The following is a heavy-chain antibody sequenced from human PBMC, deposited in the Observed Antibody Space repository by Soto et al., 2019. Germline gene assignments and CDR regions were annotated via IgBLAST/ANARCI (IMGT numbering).Heavy chain of an antibody. J-gene: IGHJ6*02. CDR2: ICYDGNTK. CDR1: GFTFNTYG. V-gene: IGHV3-33*01. CDR3: ARPLVSPVAGTYHCGLDX. D-gene: IGHD6-19*01. Sequence: PGGTLRLSCAASGFTFNTYGFNWVRQAPGKGLEWVSFICYDGNTKYYAYSVKGRFTMSRDNLNNTLYLQMNSLTAEDTAVYYWARPLVSPVAGTYHCGLDXWGQVTTVTVS.